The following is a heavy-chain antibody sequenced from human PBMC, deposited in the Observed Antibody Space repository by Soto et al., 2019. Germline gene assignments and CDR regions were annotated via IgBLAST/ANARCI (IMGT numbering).Heavy chain of an antibody. Sequence: GGSLRLSCAASGFTFSNYAMTWVRQAPGKGLEWVSAISGGGGSTYYADSVKGRFTISRDNSKNSLYLQMNSLRAEDSAIYHCAKAQAYHGFGFIWFDPWGQGTLVTVSS. CDR2: ISGGGGST. J-gene: IGHJ5*02. CDR1: GFTFSNYA. V-gene: IGHV3-23*01. D-gene: IGHD3-10*01. CDR3: AKAQAYHGFGFIWFDP.